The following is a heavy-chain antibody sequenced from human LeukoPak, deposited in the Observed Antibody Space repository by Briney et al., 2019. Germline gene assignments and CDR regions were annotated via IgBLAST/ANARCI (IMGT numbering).Heavy chain of an antibody. CDR2: ITDSGTTT. CDR1: GFMFSDFA. J-gene: IGHJ4*02. CDR3: VKVATLDD. Sequence: GGSVRLSCAASGFMFSDFAMRWVRQAPGKGLEWVSGITDSGTTTYYADSVKGRFTISRDNSKNTLYLEMNSLRAEDTAVYYCVKVATLDDWGQGTLVTVSS. D-gene: IGHD2-15*01. V-gene: IGHV3-23*01.